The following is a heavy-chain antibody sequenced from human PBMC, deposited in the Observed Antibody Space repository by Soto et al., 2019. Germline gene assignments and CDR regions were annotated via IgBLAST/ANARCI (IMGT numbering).Heavy chain of an antibody. J-gene: IGHJ4*02. D-gene: IGHD1-26*01. CDR2: IYSGGST. V-gene: IGHV3-53*01. CDR3: ARVFKGAAFDY. Sequence: GGSLRLSCAAFGFTVSSNYMSWVRQAPGKGLEWVSVIYSGGSTYYADSVKGRFTISRDNSKNTLYLQMNSLRAEDTAVYYCARVFKGAAFDYWGQGTLVTVSS. CDR1: GFTVSSNY.